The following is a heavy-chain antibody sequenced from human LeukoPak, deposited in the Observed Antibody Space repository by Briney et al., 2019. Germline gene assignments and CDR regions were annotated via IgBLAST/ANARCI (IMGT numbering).Heavy chain of an antibody. CDR3: ARVESWESNISNYLDY. CDR1: GFTFSSYA. V-gene: IGHV3-23*01. CDR2: ISVSGLST. J-gene: IGHJ4*02. Sequence: GGSLRLSCAASGFTFSSYAMNWVRQAPGKGLEWVSVISVSGLSTYYGDSVKGRFAISRDNSKNTLYLQMNSLRAEDTAVYYCARVESWESNISNYLDYWGQGTLVTVSS. D-gene: IGHD3-10*01.